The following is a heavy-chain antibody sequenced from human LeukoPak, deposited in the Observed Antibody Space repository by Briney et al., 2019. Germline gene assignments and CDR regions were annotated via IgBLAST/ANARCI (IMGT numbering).Heavy chain of an antibody. V-gene: IGHV3-48*04. Sequence: GGSLRLSCAASGFTFSSYSMKWVRQAPGKGLEWVSFISSSSSTIYYADSVKGRFTISRDNAKNSLYLQMNSLRAEDTAVYYCARVGQYSSFDYWGQGTLVTVSS. CDR3: ARVGQYSSFDY. D-gene: IGHD5-18*01. CDR2: ISSSSSTI. J-gene: IGHJ4*02. CDR1: GFTFSSYS.